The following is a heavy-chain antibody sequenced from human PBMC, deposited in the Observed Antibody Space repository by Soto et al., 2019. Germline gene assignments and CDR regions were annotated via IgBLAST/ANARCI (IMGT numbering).Heavy chain of an antibody. Sequence: QVQLVESGGGVVQPGRSLRLSCAASGFTFSSYGMHWVRQAPGKGLEWVAVISYDGSNKYYADSVKGRFTISRDNSKNTLYLQMTSVRAEGSAVYYWAKDEGSYTLDIWGQGTMVTVSS. CDR1: GFTFSSYG. D-gene: IGHD2-15*01. J-gene: IGHJ3*02. CDR3: AKDEGSYTLDI. V-gene: IGHV3-30*18. CDR2: ISYDGSNK.